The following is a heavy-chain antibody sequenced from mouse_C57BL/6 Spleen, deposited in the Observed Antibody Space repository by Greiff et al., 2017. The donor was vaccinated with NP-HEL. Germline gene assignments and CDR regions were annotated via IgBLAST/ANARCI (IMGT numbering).Heavy chain of an antibody. Sequence: QVQLKQPGAELVKPGASVKMSCKASGYTFTSYWITWVKQRPGQGLEWIGDIYPGSGSTNYNEKFTSKATLTVDTSSSTAYMQLSSLTSEDAAVYYCARSGYDYDCWGQGTTLTVSS. J-gene: IGHJ2*01. CDR3: ARSGYDYDC. CDR2: IYPGSGST. D-gene: IGHD2-4*01. V-gene: IGHV1-55*01. CDR1: GYTFTSYW.